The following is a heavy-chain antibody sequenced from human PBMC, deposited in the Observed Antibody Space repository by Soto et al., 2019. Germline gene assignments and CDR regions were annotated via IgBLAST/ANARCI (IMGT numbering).Heavy chain of an antibody. CDR3: ARADGSYSLDY. CDR1: GFSLSTSGMR. J-gene: IGHJ4*02. CDR2: IDWDDDK. D-gene: IGHD3-10*01. Sequence: SGPTLVNPTQTLTLTCTFSGFSLSTSGMRVSWIRQPPGKALEWLARIDWDDDKFYSTSLKTRLTISKGTSKNQVVLTMTNMDPVDTATYYCARADGSYSLDYWGQGTLVTVSS. V-gene: IGHV2-70*04.